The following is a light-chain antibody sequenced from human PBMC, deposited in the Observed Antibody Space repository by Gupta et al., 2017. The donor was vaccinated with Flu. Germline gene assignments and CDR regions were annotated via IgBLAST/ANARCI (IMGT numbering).Light chain of an antibody. CDR3: QSGDSKGTNYV. J-gene: IGLJ1*01. CDR1: GLSNRF. V-gene: IGLV3-25*02. Sequence: YELTQPPSVSVSRGQTARNTCSGDGLSNRFAYWYQQNPGQAPVLVIYSDTERPSGIPELFSAPNSGTTVTLTISRVQAEAEADYYCQSGDSKGTNYVFGSGTKVTVL. CDR2: SDT.